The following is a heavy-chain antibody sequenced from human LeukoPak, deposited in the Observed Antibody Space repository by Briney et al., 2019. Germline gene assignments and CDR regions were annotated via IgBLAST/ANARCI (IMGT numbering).Heavy chain of an antibody. J-gene: IGHJ5*02. CDR1: GGSISSYY. CDR3: ARYSQNDFWSGYNWFDP. CDR2: IYYSGST. Sequence: PSETLSLTCTVSGGSISSYYWSWIRQPPGKGLEWIGYIYYSGSTNYNPSLKSRVTISVDTSKNQFSLKLSSMTAADTAVYYCARYSQNDFWSGYNWFDPWGQGTLVTVSS. V-gene: IGHV4-59*08. D-gene: IGHD3-3*01.